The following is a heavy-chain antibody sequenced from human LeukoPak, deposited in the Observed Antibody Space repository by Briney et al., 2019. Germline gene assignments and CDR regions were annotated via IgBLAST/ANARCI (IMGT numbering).Heavy chain of an antibody. CDR3: AGGTTGTTGNY. V-gene: IGHV1-3*01. J-gene: IGHJ4*02. Sequence: ASVKVSCKASGYTFTTYAMHWVRQAPGQRLEWMGWINAGNGNTKYSQKFQGRVTITRDTSASTAYMELSSLRSEDTAVYYCAGGTTGTTGNYWGQGTLVTVSS. D-gene: IGHD1-1*01. CDR1: GYTFTTYA. CDR2: INAGNGNT.